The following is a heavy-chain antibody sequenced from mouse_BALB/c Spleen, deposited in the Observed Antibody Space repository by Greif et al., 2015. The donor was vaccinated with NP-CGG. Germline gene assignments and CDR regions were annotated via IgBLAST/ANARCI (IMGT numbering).Heavy chain of an antibody. CDR1: GFNIKDYY. CDR3: ARGEVRLWFAY. J-gene: IGHJ3*01. D-gene: IGHD2-14*01. Sequence: EVKLVESGAELVRPGALVKLSCKASGFNIKDYYMHWVKQRPEQGPEWIGWIDPENGNTIYDPKFQGKASITADTSSNTAYLQLSSLTSEDTAVYYCARGEVRLWFAYWGQGTLVTVSA. CDR2: IDPENGNT. V-gene: IGHV14-1*02.